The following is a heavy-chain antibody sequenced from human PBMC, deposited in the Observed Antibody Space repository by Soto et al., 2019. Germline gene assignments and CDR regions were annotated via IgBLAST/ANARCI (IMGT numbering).Heavy chain of an antibody. J-gene: IGHJ4*02. CDR1: GDSISNYY. Sequence: SETLSLTCTVSGDSISNYYWSWIRQPAGKGLEWIGRIYTSGNTNYNPSLKSRVTMSIDKSKNQFSLKLSSVTAADKAVYYCAREDYGDYIDYWGQGTLVTVSS. V-gene: IGHV4-4*07. CDR2: IYTSGNT. CDR3: AREDYGDYIDY. D-gene: IGHD4-17*01.